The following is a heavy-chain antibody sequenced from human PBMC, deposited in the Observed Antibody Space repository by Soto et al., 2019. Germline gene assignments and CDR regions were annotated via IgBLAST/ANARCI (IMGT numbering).Heavy chain of an antibody. CDR1: GGSISSGGYS. J-gene: IGHJ4*02. V-gene: IGHV4-30-2*01. Sequence: QLHLQESGSGLVKPSQTLSLTCAVSGGSISSGGYSWSWIRQPPGKGLEWIGYIYHSGSTYYSPSLKRRVTISVHTSKNQFPLKLSSVTAADTAVNYCARVPDYWGQGTLVTVSS. CDR3: ARVPDY. CDR2: IYHSGST.